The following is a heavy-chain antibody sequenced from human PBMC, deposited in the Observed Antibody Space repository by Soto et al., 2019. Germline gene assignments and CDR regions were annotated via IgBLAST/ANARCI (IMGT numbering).Heavy chain of an antibody. CDR3: ARDNRITGIVAEIDL. CDR2: IGTLSDT. V-gene: IGHV3-13*01. CDR1: GFTFSTFD. D-gene: IGHD1-20*01. Sequence: PGGSLRLSCAGSGFTFSTFDIHWVRQAPGKGLEWVSGIGTLSDTFYAASVQGRFTISSDKSSNTLFLQMDSLDTEDTAVYYCARDNRITGIVAEIDLWGRGTLVTVSS. J-gene: IGHJ5*02.